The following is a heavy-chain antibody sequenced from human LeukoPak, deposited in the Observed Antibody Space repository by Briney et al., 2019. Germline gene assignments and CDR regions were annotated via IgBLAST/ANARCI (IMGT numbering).Heavy chain of an antibody. CDR3: ARGGTHCSGGSCYFGFDY. Sequence: PSETLSLTCTASGGSISSYYWSWIRQPAGKGLEWIGRIYTSGSTNYNPSLKSRVTMSVDTSKNQFSLKLSSVTAADTAVYYCARGGTHCSGGSCYFGFDYWGQGTLVTVSS. J-gene: IGHJ4*02. V-gene: IGHV4-4*07. CDR1: GGSISSYY. CDR2: IYTSGST. D-gene: IGHD2-15*01.